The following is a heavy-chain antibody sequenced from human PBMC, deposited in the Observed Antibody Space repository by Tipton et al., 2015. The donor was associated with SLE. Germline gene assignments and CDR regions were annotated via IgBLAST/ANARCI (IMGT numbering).Heavy chain of an antibody. J-gene: IGHJ2*01. V-gene: IGHV4-38-2*02. CDR1: GYSISSGYY. Sequence: TLSLTCTVSGYSISSGYYWGWIRQPPGKGLEWIGSIYHSGSTYYNPSLKSRVTISVDTSKNQFSLKLSSVTAADTAVYYCARGYRPDWYFDLWGRGTLVTVSS. CDR2: IYHSGST. CDR3: ARGYRPDWYFDL. D-gene: IGHD5-18*01.